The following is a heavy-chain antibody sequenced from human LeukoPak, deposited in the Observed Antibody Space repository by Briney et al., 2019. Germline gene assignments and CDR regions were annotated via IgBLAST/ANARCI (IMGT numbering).Heavy chain of an antibody. CDR2: ISSSSSYI. V-gene: IGHV3-21*01. Sequence: PGGSLRLSCAASGFTFSSYSMNWVRQAPGKGLEWVSSISSSSSYIYYADSVEGRFTISRDNAKNSLYLQMNSLRAEDTAVYYCARDRLRGYCSGGSCYPLDYWGQGTLVTVSS. J-gene: IGHJ4*02. D-gene: IGHD2-15*01. CDR1: GFTFSSYS. CDR3: ARDRLRGYCSGGSCYPLDY.